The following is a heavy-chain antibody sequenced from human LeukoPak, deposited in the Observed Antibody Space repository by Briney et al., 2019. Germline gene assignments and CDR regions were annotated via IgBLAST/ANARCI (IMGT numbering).Heavy chain of an antibody. CDR1: GDSVSSNSAA. V-gene: IGHV6-1*01. CDR2: TYYRSKWYN. CDR3: ARGGGKLQH. J-gene: IGHJ1*01. Sequence: SQTLSLTCAIFGDSVSSNSAAWNRIRQSPSRGLEWLGRTYYRSKWYNDYAVSVKSRITINPDTSKNQFSLQPNSVTPEDTAVYYCARGGGKLQHWGQGTLVTVSS. D-gene: IGHD4-23*01.